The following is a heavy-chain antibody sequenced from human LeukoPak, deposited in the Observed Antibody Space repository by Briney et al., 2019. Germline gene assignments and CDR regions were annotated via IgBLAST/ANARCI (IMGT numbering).Heavy chain of an antibody. CDR2: ISVSGGST. Sequence: GGSLRLSCAASGFTLSSYALTWVRQAPGKGLQWVSTISVSGGSTYYADSVKGRFTISRDTSKSTLYLQMNSLRDEDTAVYYCAKYGSGTYYNGLYWGQGTLVTVSS. CDR1: GFTLSSYA. D-gene: IGHD3-10*01. V-gene: IGHV3-23*01. CDR3: AKYGSGTYYNGLY. J-gene: IGHJ4*02.